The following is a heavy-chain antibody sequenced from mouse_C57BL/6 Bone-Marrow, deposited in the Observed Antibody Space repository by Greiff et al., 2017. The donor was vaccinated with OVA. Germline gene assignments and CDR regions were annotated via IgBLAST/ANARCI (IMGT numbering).Heavy chain of an antibody. CDR1: GYTFTDYY. Sequence: EVQLQQSGPELVKPGASVKISCKASGYTFTDYYMNWVKQSHGKSLEWIGDINPNNGGTSYNQKFKGKATLPVDKSSSTAYMELRSLTSEDSAVYYCAREDRRDYWGQGTTLTVSS. V-gene: IGHV1-26*01. J-gene: IGHJ2*01. CDR2: INPNNGGT. CDR3: AREDRRDY.